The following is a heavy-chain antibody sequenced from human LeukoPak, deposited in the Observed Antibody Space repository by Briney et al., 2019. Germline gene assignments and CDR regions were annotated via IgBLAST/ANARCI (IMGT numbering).Heavy chain of an antibody. CDR1: GFTFSSYW. J-gene: IGHJ4*02. V-gene: IGHV3-74*01. CDR3: AREDYDSSGYYPYCFDY. Sequence: GGSLRLSCAASGFTFSSYWMHWVRQAPGKGLVWVSRINSDGSSTSYADSVKGRFTISRDNAKNTLYLQMNSLRAEDTAVYYCAREDYDSSGYYPYCFDYWGQGTLVTVSS. D-gene: IGHD3-22*01. CDR2: INSDGSST.